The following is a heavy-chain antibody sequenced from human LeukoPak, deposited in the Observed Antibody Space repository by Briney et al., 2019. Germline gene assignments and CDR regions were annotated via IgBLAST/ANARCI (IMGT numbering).Heavy chain of an antibody. CDR1: GFSLSTSGVG. CDR2: IYWDDDK. Sequence: SGPTLVKPTQTLTLTCTFSGFSLSTSGVGVGWIRHPPGKALECLAPIYWDDDKRYSPSLKSRLTITKDTSKNQVVLTMTNMDPVDTATYYCAHVKAYYDFWSGYSGYFDYWGQGTLVTVSS. CDR3: AHVKAYYDFWSGYSGYFDY. D-gene: IGHD3-3*01. V-gene: IGHV2-5*02. J-gene: IGHJ4*02.